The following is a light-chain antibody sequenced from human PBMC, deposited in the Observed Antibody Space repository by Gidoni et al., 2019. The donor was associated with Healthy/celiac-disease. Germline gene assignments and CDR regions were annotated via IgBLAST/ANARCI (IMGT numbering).Light chain of an antibody. J-gene: IGLJ2*01. CDR1: SSNIGAGYD. CDR3: QSYDSSLRGLV. V-gene: IGLV1-40*01. Sequence: QSVLTQTPSVSGAPGQRVTISCTGSSSNIGAGYDVHWYQQLPGTAPKLLIYVNSNRPSGVPDRFSGSKSGTSASLAITGLQAEDEADYYCQSYDSSLRGLVFGGVTKLTVL. CDR2: VNS.